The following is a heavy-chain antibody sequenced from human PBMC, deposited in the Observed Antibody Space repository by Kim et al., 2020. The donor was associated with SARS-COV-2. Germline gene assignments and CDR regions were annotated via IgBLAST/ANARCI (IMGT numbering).Heavy chain of an antibody. V-gene: IGHV4-59*09. D-gene: IGHD3-3*01. J-gene: IGHJ4*02. Sequence: TNYNPSLKSRVTISVDTSKNQFSLKLSSVTAADTAMYYCASGGMEYYFDYWGQGTLVTVSS. CDR3: ASGGMEYYFDY. CDR2: T.